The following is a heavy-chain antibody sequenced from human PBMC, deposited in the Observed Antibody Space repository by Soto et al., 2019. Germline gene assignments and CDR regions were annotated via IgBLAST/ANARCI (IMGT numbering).Heavy chain of an antibody. CDR2: ISSSSSYI. Sequence: GGSLRLSCAASGFTFSSYSMNWVRQAPGKGLEWVSSISSSSSYIYYADSVKGRFTISRDNAKNSLYLQMNSLRAEDTAVYYCARSQDTATQYYYYYGMDVWGQGTTVTVSS. V-gene: IGHV3-21*01. D-gene: IGHD5-18*01. CDR3: ARSQDTATQYYYYYGMDV. CDR1: GFTFSSYS. J-gene: IGHJ6*02.